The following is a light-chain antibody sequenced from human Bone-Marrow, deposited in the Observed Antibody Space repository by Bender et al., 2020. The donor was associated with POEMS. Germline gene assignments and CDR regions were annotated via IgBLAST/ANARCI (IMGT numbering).Light chain of an antibody. CDR1: SGDIGGTNY. Sequence: QSALTQPASLSGSPGQSITLSCTGTSGDIGGTNYVSWYQQQPGKAPQLIIFDINSRPAGISSRFSGSKSGSTAYLSISGLQPADEGTYYCSSYSASHTAVFGGGTRLTVL. CDR2: DIN. CDR3: SSYSASHTAV. J-gene: IGLJ2*01. V-gene: IGLV2-14*03.